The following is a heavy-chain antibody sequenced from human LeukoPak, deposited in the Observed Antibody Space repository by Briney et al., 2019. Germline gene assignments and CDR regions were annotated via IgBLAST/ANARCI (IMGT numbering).Heavy chain of an antibody. Sequence: PSETLSLTCTVSGGSISSYYWSWIRQPPGKGLEWIGYIYYSGSTNYNPSLKSRVTISVDTSKNQFSLKLSSVTAADTAVYYCARVILGSLDYWGQGTLVTVSS. J-gene: IGHJ4*02. CDR2: IYYSGST. CDR1: GGSISSYY. CDR3: ARVILGSLDY. D-gene: IGHD2/OR15-2a*01. V-gene: IGHV4-59*01.